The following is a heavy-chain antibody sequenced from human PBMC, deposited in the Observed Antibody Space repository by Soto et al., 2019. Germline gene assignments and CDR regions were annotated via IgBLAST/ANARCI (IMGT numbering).Heavy chain of an antibody. D-gene: IGHD2-2*02. Sequence: ASVKVSCKASGYTFTSYGLRWVRQAPGQGLEWMGWISAYNGNTNYAQKLQGRVTMTTDTATSTAYMELRSLRSDDTAVYYCARGDIVVVPAAIRVPYYYGMDVWGQGTTVTVSS. V-gene: IGHV1-18*01. CDR3: ARGDIVVVPAAIRVPYYYGMDV. J-gene: IGHJ6*02. CDR2: ISAYNGNT. CDR1: GYTFTSYG.